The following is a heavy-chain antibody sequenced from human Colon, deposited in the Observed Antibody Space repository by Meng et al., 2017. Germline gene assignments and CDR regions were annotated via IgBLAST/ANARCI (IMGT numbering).Heavy chain of an antibody. CDR1: GGSIRSGDYY. V-gene: IGHV4-61*09. D-gene: IGHD3-10*01. CDR3: AKGGASGPNWFDP. Sequence: SETLSLTCTVSGGSIRSGDYYWSWVRQPAGKGREWIGHISSTGSTYYNPSLKSRVTFSLDTSRNQFSLNLLSVTATDTAVYYCAKGGASGPNWFDPWGQGTLVTVSS. CDR2: ISSTGST. J-gene: IGHJ5*02.